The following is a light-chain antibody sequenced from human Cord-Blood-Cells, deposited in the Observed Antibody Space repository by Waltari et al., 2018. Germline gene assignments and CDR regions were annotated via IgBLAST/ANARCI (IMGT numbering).Light chain of an antibody. Sequence: EIVMTQSPATLSVSPGERPTLSCRASQSVSSNLAWYQQKPGQAPRLLIYGASTRAPGIPARFSGSGSGTEFTLTISSLQSEDFAVYYCQQYNNWPPWTFGQGTKVEIK. CDR3: QQYNNWPPWT. V-gene: IGKV3-15*01. CDR1: QSVSSN. J-gene: IGKJ1*01. CDR2: GAS.